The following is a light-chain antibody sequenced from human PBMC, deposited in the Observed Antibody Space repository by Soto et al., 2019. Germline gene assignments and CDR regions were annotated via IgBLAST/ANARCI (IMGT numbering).Light chain of an antibody. V-gene: IGKV3-20*01. CDR3: QEYGSSLWT. J-gene: IGKJ1*01. CDR2: GAS. CDR1: QSVSSSY. Sequence: EIVLTQSPGNLSLSPGERATLSCRASQSVSSSYLAWYQQKPGQAPRVLIYGASSRATGIPDRFSGSGSGTDFTLTIRRMEPGDFAVYYCQEYGSSLWTFGQGAKVEIK.